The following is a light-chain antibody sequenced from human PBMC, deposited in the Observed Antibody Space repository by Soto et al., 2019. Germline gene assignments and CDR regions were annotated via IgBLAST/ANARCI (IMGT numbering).Light chain of an antibody. CDR3: QQSYSTTWT. Sequence: DIQMTQSPSSLSASVGDRVTITCRASQGISTYLNWYLQKPGEAPKLLIYAASSLQSGVPSRFSGSGSETDFTLTISSLQPEDFATYSCQQSYSTTWTFGQGTKVDI. J-gene: IGKJ1*01. CDR2: AAS. V-gene: IGKV1-39*01. CDR1: QGISTY.